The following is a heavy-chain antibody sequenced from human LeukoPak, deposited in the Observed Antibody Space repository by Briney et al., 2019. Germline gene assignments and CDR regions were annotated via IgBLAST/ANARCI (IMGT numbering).Heavy chain of an antibody. V-gene: IGHV4-59*01. CDR2: IYYSGST. CDR1: GGSISSYY. Sequence: SETLSLTCTVSGGSISSYYWSWIRQPPGKGLEWIGYIYYSGSTNYNPSLKSRVTISVDTSKNQFSLKLSSVTAADTAVYYCARASYSYDISGWVPFDYWGQGTLVTVSS. CDR3: ARASYSYDISGWVPFDY. D-gene: IGHD3-22*01. J-gene: IGHJ4*02.